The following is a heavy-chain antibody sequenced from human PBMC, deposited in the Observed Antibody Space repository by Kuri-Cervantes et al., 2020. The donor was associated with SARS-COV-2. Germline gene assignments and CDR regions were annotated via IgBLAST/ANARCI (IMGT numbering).Heavy chain of an antibody. Sequence: GGSLRLSCAASGFTFSSYWMSWVRQAPGKGLEWVANIKQDGSETYYVDSVKGRFTISRDNAKNSLYLQMNSLRAEDTAVYYCARDRRVQLGRVYYGMDVWGQGTTVTVSS. CDR3: ARDRRVQLGRVYYGMDV. J-gene: IGHJ6*02. D-gene: IGHD6-6*01. V-gene: IGHV3-7*05. CDR1: GFTFSSYW. CDR2: IKQDGSET.